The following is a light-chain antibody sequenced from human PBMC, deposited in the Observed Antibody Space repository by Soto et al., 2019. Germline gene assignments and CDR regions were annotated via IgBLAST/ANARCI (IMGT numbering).Light chain of an antibody. Sequence: DIVMTQSPDSVAVSLGERATVNCKSSQSVLNLSKNKNYLAWYQQKPGHPPRLLIYGASIRESGVPDRFSGSGSGTDFTLTISSLQAEDVALYYCQQFYSIPLTFVGGTKVEIK. CDR1: QSVLNLSKNKNY. CDR3: QQFYSIPLT. J-gene: IGKJ4*01. V-gene: IGKV4-1*01. CDR2: GAS.